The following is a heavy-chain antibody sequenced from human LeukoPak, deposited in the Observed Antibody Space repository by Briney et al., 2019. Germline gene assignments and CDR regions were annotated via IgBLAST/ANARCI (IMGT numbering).Heavy chain of an antibody. CDR2: IFYSGST. D-gene: IGHD6-13*01. CDR1: GVSVSRYN. J-gene: IGHJ4*02. V-gene: IGHV4-59*02. Sequence: PSETLSLTCTVSGVSVSRYNWSWIRQSPGKGLEWIGNIFYSGSTNYNPSFKSRVTVSLDTSKNQFSLNLSSVTAADTAVYYCARVNRYCNDYWGQGTLVTVSS. CDR3: ARVNRYCNDY.